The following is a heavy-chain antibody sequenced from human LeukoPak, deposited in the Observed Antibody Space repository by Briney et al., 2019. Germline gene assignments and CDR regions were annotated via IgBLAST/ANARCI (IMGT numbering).Heavy chain of an antibody. J-gene: IGHJ4*02. CDR1: GYTFTSYA. D-gene: IGHD3-3*01. Sequence: AASVTVSCKASGYTFTSYAMHWVRQAPGQRLEWMGWINAGNGNTKYSQKFQGRVTITRDTSASTAYMELSSLRSEDAAVYYCASPRFLEWFYFDYWGQGTLVTVSS. V-gene: IGHV1-3*01. CDR3: ASPRFLEWFYFDY. CDR2: INAGNGNT.